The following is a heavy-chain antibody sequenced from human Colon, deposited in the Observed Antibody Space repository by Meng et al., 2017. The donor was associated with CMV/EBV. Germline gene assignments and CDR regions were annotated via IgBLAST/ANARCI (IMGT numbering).Heavy chain of an antibody. CDR3: ARSYYYDSSGYYYAGWFDP. CDR1: TRGVG. Sequence: TRGVGVGWIRPPPGQALEWLALLSWDDDKRYSPSLRSRLTITKDTSKNQVVLTMTNMDPVDTATYYCARSYYYDSSGYYYAGWFDPWGQGTLVTVSS. J-gene: IGHJ5*02. D-gene: IGHD3-22*01. V-gene: IGHV2-5*02. CDR2: LSWDDDK.